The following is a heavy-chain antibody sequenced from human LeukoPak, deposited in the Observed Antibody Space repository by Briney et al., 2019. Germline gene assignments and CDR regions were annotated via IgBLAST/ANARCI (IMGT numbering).Heavy chain of an antibody. CDR3: ARPGDSSGYYYSYYFDY. V-gene: IGHV4-39*01. CDR1: GGSISSSSYY. J-gene: IGHJ4*02. CDR2: IYYSGST. Sequence: PSETLSLTCTVSGGSISSSSYYWGWIRQPPGKGLEWIGSIYYSGSTYYNPSLKSRVTISVDTSKNQFSLKLSSVTAADTAVYYCARPGDSSGYYYSYYFDYWGQGTLVTVS. D-gene: IGHD3-22*01.